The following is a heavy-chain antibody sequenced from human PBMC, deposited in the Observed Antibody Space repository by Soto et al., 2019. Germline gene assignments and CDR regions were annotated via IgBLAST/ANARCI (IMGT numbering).Heavy chain of an antibody. Sequence: GSLRLSCAASGFTFSSYAMSLVRQAPGKGLEWVSAISGSGGSTYYADSVKGRFTISRDNSKNTLYLQMNSLRAEDTAVYYCATTAGTYYYYGMDVWGQGTTVTVSS. CDR1: GFTFSSYA. CDR2: ISGSGGST. D-gene: IGHD6-13*01. V-gene: IGHV3-23*01. CDR3: ATTAGTYYYYGMDV. J-gene: IGHJ6*02.